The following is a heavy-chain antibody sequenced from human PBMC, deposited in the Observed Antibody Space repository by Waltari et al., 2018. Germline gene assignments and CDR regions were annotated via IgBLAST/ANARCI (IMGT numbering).Heavy chain of an antibody. CDR2: ISAYNGNT. V-gene: IGHV1-18*01. Sequence: QVQLVQSGAEVKKPGASVKVSCKASGYAFTSYGISWVGTAPGQGLEWMGWISAYNGNTNYAQKLQGRVTMTTDTSTSTAYMELRSLRSDDTAVYYCARDLGPYDFWSGFDYWGQGTLVTVSS. J-gene: IGHJ4*02. D-gene: IGHD3-3*01. CDR1: GYAFTSYG. CDR3: ARDLGPYDFWSGFDY.